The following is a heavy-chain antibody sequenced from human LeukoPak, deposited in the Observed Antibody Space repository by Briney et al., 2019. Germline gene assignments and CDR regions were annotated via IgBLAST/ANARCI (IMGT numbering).Heavy chain of an antibody. J-gene: IGHJ3*02. CDR1: GGSITGYS. CDR2: IYYSGST. CDR3: ARHEAVAGTADAFDI. D-gene: IGHD6-19*01. V-gene: IGHV4-59*08. Sequence: SETLSLTCTVSGGSITGYSWRSIRQPPRKGQEWIWDIYYSGSTNYIPPLKSRVTISVDTSKNQFSLKLSSVTAADTAVYYCARHEAVAGTADAFDIWGQGTMITGSS.